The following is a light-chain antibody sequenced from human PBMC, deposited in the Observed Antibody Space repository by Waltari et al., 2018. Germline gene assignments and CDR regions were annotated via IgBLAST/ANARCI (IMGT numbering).Light chain of an antibody. CDR3: SSYTSIIPPFL. CDR1: SSDFGGYSF. J-gene: IGLJ1*01. Sequence: QSALTQPASVAGSPGQSITISCTRSSSDFGGYSFVSWYQQHPGKAPKHMISDGRHRRSRLSHRFSCSESGNTASLTSSGLQPEHDADYYCSSYTSIIPPFLFGTGTKVIVL. CDR2: DGR. V-gene: IGLV2-14*01.